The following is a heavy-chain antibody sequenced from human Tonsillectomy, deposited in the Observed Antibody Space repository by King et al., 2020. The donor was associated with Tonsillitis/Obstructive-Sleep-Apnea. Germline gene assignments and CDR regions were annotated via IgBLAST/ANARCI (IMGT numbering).Heavy chain of an antibody. Sequence: VQLVESGAEVKKPGASVNVSCKASGYTFTSYYMHWVRQAPGQGLEWMGIINTSGGSTSYAQKFQGRVTMTRETSTSTVYMELSRLRPEDTGVYYWARGETERWLHFAYFDCWGQGSLVAVSP. CDR1: GYTFTSYY. CDR2: INTSGGST. CDR3: ARGETERWLHFAYFDC. J-gene: IGHJ4*02. V-gene: IGHV1-46*01. D-gene: IGHD5-24*01.